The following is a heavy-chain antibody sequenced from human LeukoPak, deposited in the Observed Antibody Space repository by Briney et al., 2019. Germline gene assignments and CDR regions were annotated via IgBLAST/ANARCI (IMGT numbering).Heavy chain of an antibody. D-gene: IGHD3-16*02. Sequence: GGSLRLSCAASGFTVSSNYMSWVRQAPGKGLEWVSVIYSGGSTYYTDSVKGRFTISRDNSKNTLYLQMNSLRAEDTAVYYCARTKARVIAPDYWGQGTLVTVSS. CDR3: ARTKARVIAPDY. J-gene: IGHJ4*02. CDR2: IYSGGST. V-gene: IGHV3-66*01. CDR1: GFTVSSNY.